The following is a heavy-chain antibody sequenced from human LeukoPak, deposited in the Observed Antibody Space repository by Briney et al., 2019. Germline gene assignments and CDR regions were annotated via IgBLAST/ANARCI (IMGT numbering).Heavy chain of an antibody. J-gene: IGHJ6*03. D-gene: IGHD1-1*01. V-gene: IGHV4-59*01. CDR1: GGSISSYY. CDR3: ARLGTTGYYYYMDV. CDR2: IYYSGST. Sequence: PSETLSLTCTASGGSISSYYWSWILQPPGKGLEWIGYIYYSGSTNYNPPLKSRVTISVNTSKNQFSLKLSSVTAADTAVYYCARLGTTGYYYYMDVWGKGTTVTVS.